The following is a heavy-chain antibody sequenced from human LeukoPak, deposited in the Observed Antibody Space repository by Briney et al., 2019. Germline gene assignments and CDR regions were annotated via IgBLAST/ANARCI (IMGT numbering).Heavy chain of an antibody. J-gene: IGHJ4*02. CDR3: AKAIFIAAADAFDY. V-gene: IGHV3-30*04. CDR2: ISYDGSNK. Sequence: PGGSLRLSCAASGFTFSSCAMHWVRQAPGKGLEWVAVISYDGSNKYYADSVKGRFTISRDNSKNTLYLQMNSLRAEDTAVYYYAKAIFIAAADAFDYWGQGTLVTVSS. CDR1: GFTFSSCA. D-gene: IGHD6-13*01.